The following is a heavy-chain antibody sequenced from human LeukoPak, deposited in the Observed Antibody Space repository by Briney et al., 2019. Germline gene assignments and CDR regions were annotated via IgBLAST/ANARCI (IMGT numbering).Heavy chain of an antibody. CDR2: IYYSGST. D-gene: IGHD4-23*01. J-gene: IGHJ4*02. CDR3: ASQDYGGNSAFDY. Sequence: SETLSLTCTVSGGSISIYYWSWIRPPGRGLEWIGYIYYSGSTNYNPSLKSRVTISVDTSKNQFSLKLSSVTAADTAVYYCASQDYGGNSAFDYWGQGTLVTVSS. CDR1: GGSISIYY. V-gene: IGHV4-59*01.